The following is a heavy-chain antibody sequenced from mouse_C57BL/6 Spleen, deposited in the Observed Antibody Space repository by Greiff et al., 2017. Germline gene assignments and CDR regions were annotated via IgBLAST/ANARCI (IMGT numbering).Heavy chain of an antibody. J-gene: IGHJ2*01. CDR3: ARGGATVVDHYFDY. D-gene: IGHD1-1*01. V-gene: IGHV5-12*01. CDR2: ISNGGGST. Sequence: EVHLVESGGGLVQPGGSLKLSCAASGFTFSDYYMYWVRQTPEKRLEWVAYISNGGGSTYYPDTVKGRFTISRDNAKNTLYLQMSRLKSEDTAMYYCARGGATVVDHYFDYWGQGTTLTVSS. CDR1: GFTFSDYY.